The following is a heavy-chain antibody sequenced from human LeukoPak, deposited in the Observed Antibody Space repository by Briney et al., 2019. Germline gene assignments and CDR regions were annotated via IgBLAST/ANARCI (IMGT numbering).Heavy chain of an antibody. Sequence: SETLSLTCAVYGGSFSGYYWSWIRQPPGKGLEWIGEINHSGSTNYNPSLKSRVTISVDTSKNQFSLKLSSVTAADTAVYYCARDLSGWEFDYWGQGTLVTVSS. CDR1: GGSFSGYY. CDR2: INHSGST. V-gene: IGHV4-34*01. CDR3: ARDLSGWEFDY. D-gene: IGHD6-19*01. J-gene: IGHJ4*02.